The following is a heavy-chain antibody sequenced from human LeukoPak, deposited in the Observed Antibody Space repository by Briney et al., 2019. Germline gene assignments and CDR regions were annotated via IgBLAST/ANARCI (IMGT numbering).Heavy chain of an antibody. Sequence: GGSLRLSCAASGFTFSSYEMNWVRQAPGKGLEWVSYISSSGSTIYYADSVKGRFTISRDNAKNSLYLQMNSLRAEDAAVYYCARVNAAAGTFDYWGQGTLVTVSS. CDR2: ISSSGSTI. V-gene: IGHV3-48*03. CDR3: ARVNAAAGTFDY. J-gene: IGHJ4*02. CDR1: GFTFSSYE. D-gene: IGHD6-13*01.